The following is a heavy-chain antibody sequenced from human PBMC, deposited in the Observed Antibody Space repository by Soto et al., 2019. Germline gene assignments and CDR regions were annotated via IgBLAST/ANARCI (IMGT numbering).Heavy chain of an antibody. Sequence: GASVQVSCKASRYTFITYGFSWVRQAPGQALEWLGWISAHNDNAGYAQKLQRRVTITTDTSTSTAYMELRSLRSDDTAVYYCARDWCCSGGTCFDTFDIWGQGTMVTVSS. D-gene: IGHD2-15*01. CDR2: ISAHNDNA. J-gene: IGHJ3*02. V-gene: IGHV1-18*01. CDR3: ARDWCCSGGTCFDTFDI. CDR1: RYTFITYG.